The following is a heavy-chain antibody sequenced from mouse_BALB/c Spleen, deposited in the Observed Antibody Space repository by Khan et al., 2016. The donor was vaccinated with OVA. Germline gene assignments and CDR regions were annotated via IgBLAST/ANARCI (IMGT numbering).Heavy chain of an antibody. V-gene: IGHV1-4*01. CDR1: GYTFTSYT. D-gene: IGHD2-14*01. J-gene: IGHJ3*01. CDR2: INPSNGYT. CDR3: VGDGAYHRSDGWFAY. Sequence: QVQLKQSGAELARPGASVKMSCKASGYTFTSYTIHWIKKRPGQGLEWIGYINPSNGYTNYNQKFKDKATLTTDKSSTTAYLQLSSLTSDDSAVYDFVGDGAYHRSDGWFAYSGQGTLVTVSA.